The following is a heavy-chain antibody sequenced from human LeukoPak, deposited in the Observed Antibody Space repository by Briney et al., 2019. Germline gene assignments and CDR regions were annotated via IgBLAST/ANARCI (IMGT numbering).Heavy chain of an antibody. J-gene: IGHJ4*02. CDR1: GFTFSSYA. CDR2: ISYDGSNK. D-gene: IGHD3-22*01. V-gene: IGHV3-30-3*01. Sequence: GGSLRLSCAASGFTFSSYATHWVRQAPGKGLEWEAVISYDGSNKYYVDSVKGRFTISRDNSKNTLYLQMNSLRAEDTAVYYRARDLFGGVVVITSIFDYWGQGTLATVSS. CDR3: ARDLFGGVVVITSIFDY.